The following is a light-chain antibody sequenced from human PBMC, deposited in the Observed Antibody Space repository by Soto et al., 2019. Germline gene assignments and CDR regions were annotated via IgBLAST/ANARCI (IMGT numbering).Light chain of an antibody. J-gene: IGKJ4*01. CDR3: QQSYSTLGLT. Sequence: DIQMTQSPSSLSASVGDRVTITCRASHSISSYLNWYQQKPGKAPKLLIYAASSLQSGVPSRFSGSGSGTDFTLTISSLLPEDFATYYCQQSYSTLGLTFGGGTKVEIK. CDR2: AAS. CDR1: HSISSY. V-gene: IGKV1-39*01.